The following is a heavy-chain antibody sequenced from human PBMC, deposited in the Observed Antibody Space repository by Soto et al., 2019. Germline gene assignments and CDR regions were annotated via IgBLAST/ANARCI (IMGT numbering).Heavy chain of an antibody. Sequence: ASVKVSCKGSGYTFTSYHINWVRQATGQGLEWMGWMNPNSGNTGYAQKFQGRVTMTRNTSISTAYMELSSLKSEDTAVYYCATYCSGGSCPRDAFDIWGQGTMVTVSS. CDR1: GYTFTSYH. J-gene: IGHJ3*02. CDR2: MNPNSGNT. V-gene: IGHV1-8*01. CDR3: ATYCSGGSCPRDAFDI. D-gene: IGHD2-15*01.